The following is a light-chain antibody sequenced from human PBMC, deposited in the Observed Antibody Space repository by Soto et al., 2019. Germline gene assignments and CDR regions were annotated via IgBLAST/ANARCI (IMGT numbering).Light chain of an antibody. V-gene: IGKV4-1*01. Sequence: DIVMTQSPDSLAVSLGERATINCKSSQSVLYSSNNKNYLAWYQQKPGQPPKLLIYWASTRESGVPDRFSGSGSGTDFTLTISSLQAEEVAVYYCQQYYSTPQLTFGGGTKVEIK. CDR3: QQYYSTPQLT. J-gene: IGKJ4*01. CDR2: WAS. CDR1: QSVLYSSNNKNY.